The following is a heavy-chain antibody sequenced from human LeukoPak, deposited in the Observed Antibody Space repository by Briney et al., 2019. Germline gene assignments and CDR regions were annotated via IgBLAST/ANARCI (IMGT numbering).Heavy chain of an antibody. V-gene: IGHV4-59*01. CDR1: GGSISSYY. Sequence: SETLSLTCTVSGGSISSYYWSWIRQPPGKGLEWIGYTYYSGSTNYNPSLKSRVTISVDTSKNQFSLKLSSVTAADTAVYYCARGYCSGGSCYHFDYWGQGTLVTVSS. J-gene: IGHJ4*02. D-gene: IGHD2-15*01. CDR2: TYYSGST. CDR3: ARGYCSGGSCYHFDY.